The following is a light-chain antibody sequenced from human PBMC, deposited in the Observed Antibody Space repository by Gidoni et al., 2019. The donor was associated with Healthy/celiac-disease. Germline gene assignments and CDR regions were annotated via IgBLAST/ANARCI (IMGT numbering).Light chain of an antibody. J-gene: IGKJ4*01. V-gene: IGKV3-11*01. CDR1: QSVSSY. CDR2: DEA. CDR3: QQRSL. Sequence: IVLTQSPATLSLSPGERATLSCRASQSVSSYLAWYQQKPGQAPRLLIYDEAKRATGSPARLRGSGAGTDFTLTIRSLEPEDFAVYYCQQRSLFGGGTKVEIK.